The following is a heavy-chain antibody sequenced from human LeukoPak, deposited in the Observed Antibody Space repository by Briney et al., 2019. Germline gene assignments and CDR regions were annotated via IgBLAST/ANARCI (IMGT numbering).Heavy chain of an antibody. V-gene: IGHV3-74*01. Sequence: GGSLRLSCAASGFTFSTYWMHWVRQAPGKGLIWVSRINSDGSSTNYADSVKGRFTISRDNAKNTLYLQMNSLRAEDTAVYYCARANPYGDFLPLAFDIWGQGTMVTVSS. CDR1: GFTFSTYW. J-gene: IGHJ3*02. CDR3: ARANPYGDFLPLAFDI. D-gene: IGHD4-17*01. CDR2: INSDGSST.